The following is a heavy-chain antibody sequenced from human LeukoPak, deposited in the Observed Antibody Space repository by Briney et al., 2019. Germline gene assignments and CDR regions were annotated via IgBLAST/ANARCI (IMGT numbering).Heavy chain of an antibody. CDR1: GYTFTSYG. V-gene: IGHV1-2*02. CDR2: INPNSGGT. Sequence: ASVTVSFTASGYTFTSYGISWVRQAPGQGLERMGWINPNSGGTNYAQKFQGRVTMTRDTSISTAYMELSRLRSDDTAVYYCARGGYYYDSSGYPYWGQGTLVTVSS. J-gene: IGHJ4*02. D-gene: IGHD3-22*01. CDR3: ARGGYYYDSSGYPY.